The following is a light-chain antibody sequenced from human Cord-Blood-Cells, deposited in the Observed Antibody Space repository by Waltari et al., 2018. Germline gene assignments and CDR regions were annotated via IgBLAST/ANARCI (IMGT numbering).Light chain of an antibody. CDR3: SSYTSSSTWV. J-gene: IGLJ3*02. CDR2: DVS. V-gene: IGLV2-14*01. Sequence: QSALTQPASVSGSPGQSITISCTGTSSDVGGYNYFSLYQQHPGKAPKLIIYDVSNRPSGVSNRFSGSKSGNTASLTISGLQAEDEADYYCSSYTSSSTWVFGGGTKLTVL. CDR1: SSDVGGYNY.